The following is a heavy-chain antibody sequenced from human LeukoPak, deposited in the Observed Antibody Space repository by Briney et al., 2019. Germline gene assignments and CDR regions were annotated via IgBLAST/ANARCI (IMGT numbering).Heavy chain of an antibody. CDR3: ARDREAAAVS. J-gene: IGHJ5*02. V-gene: IGHV3-33*01. CDR1: GFTFSSYG. Sequence: PGRSLRLSCAASGFTFSSYGMPWVRQAPGKGLEWVAVIWYDGSNKYYADSVKGRFTISRDNSKNTLYLQMNSLRAEDTAVYYCARDREAAAVSWGQGTLVTVSS. CDR2: IWYDGSNK. D-gene: IGHD6-13*01.